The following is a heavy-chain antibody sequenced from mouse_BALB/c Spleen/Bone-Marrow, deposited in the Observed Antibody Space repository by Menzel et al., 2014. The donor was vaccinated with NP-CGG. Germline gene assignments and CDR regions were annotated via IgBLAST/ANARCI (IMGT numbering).Heavy chain of an antibody. CDR1: GYTFTSYW. V-gene: IGHV1-7*01. Sequence: VKLQESGAELAKPGASVQMSCKASGYTFTSYWMHWVKQRPGQGLEWIGYINPSTGYTEYNQKFKDKATLTADKSSSTAYMQLSSLTSEDSAVYYCARSGGGYDGFAYWGQGTLVTVSA. J-gene: IGHJ3*01. CDR2: INPSTGYT. D-gene: IGHD2-2*01. CDR3: ARSGGGYDGFAY.